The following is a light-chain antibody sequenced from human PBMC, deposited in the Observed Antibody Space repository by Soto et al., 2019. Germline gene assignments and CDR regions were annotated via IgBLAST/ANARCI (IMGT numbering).Light chain of an antibody. J-gene: IGKJ1*01. V-gene: IGKV1-27*01. CDR3: QKYHTAPWT. Sequence: DIQMTQSPSSLSASVGDRVTITCRASQGIGNYLAWFQQKPGKVPKLLIHGASTLQSGVQSRFSGSGSGTEFTLTINSLQPEDVATYYCQKYHTAPWTFGQGTKVEIK. CDR2: GAS. CDR1: QGIGNY.